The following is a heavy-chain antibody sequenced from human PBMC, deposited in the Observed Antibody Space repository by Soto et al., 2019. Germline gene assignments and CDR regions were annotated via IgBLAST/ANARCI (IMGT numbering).Heavy chain of an antibody. D-gene: IGHD6-19*01. J-gene: IGHJ4*02. V-gene: IGHV1-18*01. CDR3: ARKGTGWPLDY. Sequence: GVSVKVSCKASGYTFTNYEITWVGQAPGQGLAWMGWISAYNGNTHYAQRLQGRVTSTTDTSTSTAYMELRSLRSDDTAVYYCARKGTGWPLDYWGQGTLVTVSS. CDR2: ISAYNGNT. CDR1: GYTFTNYE.